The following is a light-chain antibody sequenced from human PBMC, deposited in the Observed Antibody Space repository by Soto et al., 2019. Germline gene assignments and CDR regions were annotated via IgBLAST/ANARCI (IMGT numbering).Light chain of an antibody. CDR3: RQYKDWPLR. Sequence: PVTLSVSQGEGTTLSSRASQRVSSNLAWYQQKPGQAPSLLIYGAFTRATGIPARFSGTESGTEFTLTISGLESEEFALYDCRQYKDWPLRLGQGTKVDIK. J-gene: IGKJ1*01. V-gene: IGKV3-15*01. CDR1: QRVSSN. CDR2: GAF.